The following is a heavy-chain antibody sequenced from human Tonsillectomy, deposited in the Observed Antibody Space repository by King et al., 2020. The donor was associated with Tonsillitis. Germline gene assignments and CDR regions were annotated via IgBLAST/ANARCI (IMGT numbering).Heavy chain of an antibody. CDR2: IYYSGST. V-gene: IGHV4-39*07. Sequence: QLQESGPGLVKPSETLSLTCTVSGGSISSSSYYWGWIRQPPGKGLEWIGSIYYSGSTYYNPSLKSRVTISVDTSKNQFSLKLSFVTAADTAVYYCARHEHSGDWFDPWGQGTLVTVSS. J-gene: IGHJ5*02. CDR1: GGSISSSSYY. CDR3: ARHEHSGDWFDP. D-gene: IGHD3-3*02.